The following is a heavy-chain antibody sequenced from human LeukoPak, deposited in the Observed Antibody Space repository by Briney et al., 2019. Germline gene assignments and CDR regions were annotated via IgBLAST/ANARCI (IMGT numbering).Heavy chain of an antibody. CDR2: IGADGHST. J-gene: IGHJ4*02. V-gene: IGHV3-23*01. CDR3: ARRVGGTPDY. Sequence: GGSLRLSCAASGFLIINDVMTWVRQAPGKGLEWVSAIGADGHSTDCANSVKGRFTISRDNSKNTLYLQMNSLSAEDTALYYYARRVGGTPDYWGRGTLVTVSS. D-gene: IGHD6-19*01. CDR1: GFLIINDV.